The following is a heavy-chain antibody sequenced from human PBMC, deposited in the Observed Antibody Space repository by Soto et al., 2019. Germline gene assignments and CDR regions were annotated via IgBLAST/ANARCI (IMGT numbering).Heavy chain of an antibody. CDR2: VTHSGTA. CDR3: ARIHWAQSSLDY. V-gene: IGHV4-30-2*01. Sequence: QLQLQESGSRLVKPSETLSLTCAVSGGSIDSGAFSLSWIRQPPGKGLEWIGYVTHSGTAYSIPSLNGRITPLVESSQTQFSLKLTSVTAADSAFYYCARIHWAQSSLDYWGRGILVTVSS. D-gene: IGHD6-19*01. CDR1: GGSIDSGAFS. J-gene: IGHJ4*02.